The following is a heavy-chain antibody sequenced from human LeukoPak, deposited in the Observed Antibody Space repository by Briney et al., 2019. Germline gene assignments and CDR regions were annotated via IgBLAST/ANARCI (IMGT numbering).Heavy chain of an antibody. D-gene: IGHD3-16*01. J-gene: IGHJ4*02. CDR2: ISRGSDDI. CDR3: ARDPHSGLTRFW. V-gene: IGHV3-48*02. Sequence: GGSLRLSCAASGFTFSGYGMNWVRQAPGKGREWVSYISRGSDDIRYADAVRGRLTISRDNDKNSLFLKMNSLSDDDTAVYYCARDPHSGLTRFWGGQGTLVTVSS. CDR1: GFTFSGYG.